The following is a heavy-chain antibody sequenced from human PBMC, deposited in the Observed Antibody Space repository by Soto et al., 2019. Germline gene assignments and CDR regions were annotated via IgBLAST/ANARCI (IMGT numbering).Heavy chain of an antibody. CDR2: IYYSGST. V-gene: IGHV4-31*03. J-gene: IGHJ4*02. Sequence: SETLSLTCTVSGGSISSGGYYWSWIRQHPGKGPEWIGYIYYSGSTYYNPSLKSRVTISVDTSKNQFSLKLSSVTAADTAVYYCARHKQLVFDYWGQGTLVTVSS. CDR1: GGSISSGGYY. D-gene: IGHD6-13*01. CDR3: ARHKQLVFDY.